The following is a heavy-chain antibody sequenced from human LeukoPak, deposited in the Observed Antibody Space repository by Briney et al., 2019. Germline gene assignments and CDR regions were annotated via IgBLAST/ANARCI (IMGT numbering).Heavy chain of an antibody. CDR2: IHYSGST. CDR3: ARLSRYGSGNYYPDY. CDR1: GGSISGYY. J-gene: IGHJ4*02. D-gene: IGHD3-10*01. Sequence: SETLSLTCTVPGGSISGYYWSWIRQPPGKGLEWIGYIHYSGSTNYNASLKSRVTISVDTSKNQFSLKLSSVTAADTAIYYCARLSRYGSGNYYPDYWGQGTLVTVSS. V-gene: IGHV4-59*08.